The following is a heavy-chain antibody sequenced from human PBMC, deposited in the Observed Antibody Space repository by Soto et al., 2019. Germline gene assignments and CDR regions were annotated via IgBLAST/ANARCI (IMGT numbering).Heavy chain of an antibody. CDR3: AKDTGVPYYYGLDV. CDR2: ISYDGSNK. J-gene: IGHJ6*02. D-gene: IGHD7-27*01. CDR1: GFTFSSYG. Sequence: QVQLVESGGGVVQPGRSLRLSCAASGFTFSSYGMHWVRQAPGKGLEWVAVISYDGSNKYYADSVKGRFTISRDNSKNTLDLQMNSLRAEDTAVYYCAKDTGVPYYYGLDVWGQGTTVTVSS. V-gene: IGHV3-30*18.